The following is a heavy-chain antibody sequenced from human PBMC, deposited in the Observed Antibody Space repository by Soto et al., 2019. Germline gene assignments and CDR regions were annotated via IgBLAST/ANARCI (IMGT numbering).Heavy chain of an antibody. D-gene: IGHD3-16*01. J-gene: IGHJ4*02. CDR1: GGSISGSRYY. CDR2: IYYSGTT. V-gene: IGHV4-39*02. CDR3: ARNAAGGAWLY. Sequence: PSETLSLTCTVSGGSISGSRYYWGWIRQSPGKGLEWIGSIYYSGTTYYNPSLNSRVTISVDTSKNHLSLKLTSVTAADRAVYYCARNAAGGAWLYWGQGTPVTVSS.